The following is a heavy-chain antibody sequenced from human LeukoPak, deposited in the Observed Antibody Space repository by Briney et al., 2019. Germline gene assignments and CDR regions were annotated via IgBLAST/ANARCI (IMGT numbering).Heavy chain of an antibody. D-gene: IGHD3-3*01. J-gene: IGHJ6*02. Sequence: ASVKVSCKASGGTFSSYAISWVRQAPGQGLEWMGRIIPILGIANYAQKFQGRVTITADKSTSTAYMELSSLRSEDTAVYYCACGGYYDFWSGQMDYYYYGMDVRGQGTTVTVSS. V-gene: IGHV1-69*04. CDR3: ACGGYYDFWSGQMDYYYYGMDV. CDR1: GGTFSSYA. CDR2: IIPILGIA.